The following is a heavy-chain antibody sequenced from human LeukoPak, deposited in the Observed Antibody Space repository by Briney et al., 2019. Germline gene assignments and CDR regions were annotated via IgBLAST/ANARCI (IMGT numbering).Heavy chain of an antibody. V-gene: IGHV1-2*02. Sequence: ASVKVSCKASGYSFTGYYMNWVRQAPGQGLEWMGWINPNTGGTNYAQKFQGRVTMTRDTSISTAFMELSRLTSDDTAVYYCARWNIVVVPSARDYYYYMDVWGKGTTVTVSS. J-gene: IGHJ6*03. CDR2: INPNTGGT. D-gene: IGHD2-2*01. CDR3: ARWNIVVVPSARDYYYYMDV. CDR1: GYSFTGYY.